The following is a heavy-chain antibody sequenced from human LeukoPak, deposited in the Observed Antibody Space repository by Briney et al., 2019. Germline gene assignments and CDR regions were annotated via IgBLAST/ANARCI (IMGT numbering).Heavy chain of an antibody. D-gene: IGHD6-6*01. J-gene: IGHJ4*02. CDR2: ISGSGGST. Sequence: GGSLRLSCAASGFTFSSYAMSWVRQAPGKGLEWVSAISGSGGSTYYADSVKGRFTISRDNSKNTLYLQMNSLRDEDTAVYYCASGFSSSPYFDYWGQGTLVTVSS. CDR1: GFTFSSYA. CDR3: ASGFSSSPYFDY. V-gene: IGHV3-23*01.